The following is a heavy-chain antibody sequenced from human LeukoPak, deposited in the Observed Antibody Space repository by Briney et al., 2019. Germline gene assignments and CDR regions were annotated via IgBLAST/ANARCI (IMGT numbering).Heavy chain of an antibody. CDR3: ARQIAYYYDSSGYYTTDY. CDR1: GFTFSSYG. Sequence: GGSLRLSCAASGFTFSSYGMHWVRQAPGKGLEWVAIIYYDGSGKYYADSVKGRFTISRDNSKDTLYLQMNSLRAEDTAVYYCARQIAYYYDSSGYYTTDYWGQGTLVTVSS. CDR2: IYYDGSGK. V-gene: IGHV3-33*01. J-gene: IGHJ4*02. D-gene: IGHD3-22*01.